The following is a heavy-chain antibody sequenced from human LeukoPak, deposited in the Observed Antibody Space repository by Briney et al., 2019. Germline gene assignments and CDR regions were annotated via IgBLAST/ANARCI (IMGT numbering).Heavy chain of an antibody. CDR2: VYYSGST. Sequence: SETLSLTCTVSGGSISSTTYYWGWIRQPPGKGLEWIGSVYYSGSTYYNPSLKSRGIISVDTSKNQFSLRLSAVTAADTAVYYCGRRGSIGSGYLYWGQGTLVTVSS. V-gene: IGHV4-39*01. J-gene: IGHJ4*02. D-gene: IGHD5-12*01. CDR3: GRRGSIGSGYLY. CDR1: GGSISSTTYY.